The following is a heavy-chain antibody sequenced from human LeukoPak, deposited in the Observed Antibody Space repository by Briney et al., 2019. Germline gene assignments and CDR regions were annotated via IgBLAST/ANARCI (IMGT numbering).Heavy chain of an antibody. V-gene: IGHV4-34*01. D-gene: IGHD3-10*01. CDR3: ARVYGSGSYYYYYYYGMDV. CDR2: INHSGST. Sequence: SETLSLTCAVYGGPFSGYYWSWIRQPPGKGLEWIGEINHSGSTNYNPSLKSRVTISVDTSKNQFSLKLSSVTAADTAVYYCARVYGSGSYYYYYYYGMDVWGQGTTVTVSS. J-gene: IGHJ6*02. CDR1: GGPFSGYY.